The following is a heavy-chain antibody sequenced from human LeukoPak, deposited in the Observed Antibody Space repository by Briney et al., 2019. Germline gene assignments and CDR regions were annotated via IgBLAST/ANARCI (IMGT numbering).Heavy chain of an antibody. D-gene: IGHD6-19*01. J-gene: IGHJ4*02. CDR1: GDSVSSNSVA. Sequence: SQTLSLTCAISGDSVSSNSVAWNWIRQSPSRGLEWLGRTYYRSKGYNDYAVSVNSRITIDPDTSKNQLSQRLISVTPDVTSVYFCARDKSGWKGIFYYCGEGALGSVS. CDR2: TYYRSKGYN. CDR3: ARDKSGWKGIFYY. V-gene: IGHV6-1*01.